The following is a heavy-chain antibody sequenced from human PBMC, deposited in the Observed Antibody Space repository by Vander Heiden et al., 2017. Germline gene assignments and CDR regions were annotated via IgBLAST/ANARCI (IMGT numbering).Heavy chain of an antibody. CDR1: GFTFSSYD. D-gene: IGHD4-17*01. CDR3: ARGPYGDYGPWFDP. CDR2: IGTAGDT. J-gene: IGHJ5*02. V-gene: IGHV3-13*01. Sequence: EVQLVESGGGLVQPGGSLRLSCAASGFTFSSYDMHWVRQATGKGLEWVSAIGTAGDTYYPGSVKGRFTISRENAKNSLYLQMNSLRAGDTAVYYCARGPYGDYGPWFDPWGQGTLVTVSS.